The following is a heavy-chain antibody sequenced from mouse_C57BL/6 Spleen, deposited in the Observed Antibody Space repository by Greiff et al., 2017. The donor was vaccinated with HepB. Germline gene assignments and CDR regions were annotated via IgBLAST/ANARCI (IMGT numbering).Heavy chain of an antibody. CDR3: AYYYGSSYYFDY. J-gene: IGHJ2*01. CDR2: IDPSDSYT. Sequence: VQLQQPGAELVKPGASVKLSCKASGYTFTSYWMQWVKQRPGQGLEWIGEIDPSDSYTNYNQKFKGKATLTVDTSSSTAYMQLSSLTSEDSAVYYCAYYYGSSYYFDYWGQGTTLTVSS. CDR1: GYTFTSYW. D-gene: IGHD1-1*01. V-gene: IGHV1-50*01.